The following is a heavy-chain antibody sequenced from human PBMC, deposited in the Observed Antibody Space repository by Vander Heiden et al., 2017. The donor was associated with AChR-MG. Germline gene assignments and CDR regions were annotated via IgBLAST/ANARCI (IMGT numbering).Heavy chain of an antibody. CDR3: AKGLDDYGDHHFDF. J-gene: IGHJ4*02. CDR2: KTYYGSNK. V-gene: IGHV3-30*18. Sequence: VPQLHSRCCLVQPGRSLRLSGPAARLAFSGYGKYWVRQGPGKGLEWVTGKTYYGSNKYYADSVKGRFTISRDNSKNTLYLQMNSLRAEDTAVYYCAKGLDDYGDHHFDFWGQGTLVTVSS. D-gene: IGHD4-17*01. CDR1: RLAFSGYG.